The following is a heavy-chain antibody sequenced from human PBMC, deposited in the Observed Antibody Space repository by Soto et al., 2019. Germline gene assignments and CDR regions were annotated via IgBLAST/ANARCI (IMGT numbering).Heavy chain of an antibody. D-gene: IGHD3-16*01. J-gene: IGHJ3*02. CDR2: IYYSGST. Sequence: QLQLQESGPGLVKPSETLSLTCTVSGGSISSSSYYWGWIRQPPGKGLEWIGSIYYSGSTYYNPSLKSRVTISVDTSKTQCSLKLSSVTAADTAVYYCASPELLRGSHPRNAFDIWGQGTMVTVSS. V-gene: IGHV4-39*01. CDR1: GGSISSSSYY. CDR3: ASPELLRGSHPRNAFDI.